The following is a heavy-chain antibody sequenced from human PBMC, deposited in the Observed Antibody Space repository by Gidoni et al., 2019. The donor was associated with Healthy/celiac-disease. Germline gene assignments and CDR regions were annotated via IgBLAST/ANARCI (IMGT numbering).Heavy chain of an antibody. V-gene: IGHV1-2*04. J-gene: IGHJ4*02. Sequence: QVQLVQSGAEVKKPGASVKVSCKASGYTFTGYYMHWVRQAPGQGLEWMGWINPNSGGTNEAKKFQGWVTMTRDTSIRTAYMELSRLRSDDTAVYYCARGWTRDSVPDYWGQGTLVTVSS. CDR3: ARGWTRDSVPDY. CDR1: GYTFTGYY. CDR2: INPNSGGT. D-gene: IGHD2-15*01.